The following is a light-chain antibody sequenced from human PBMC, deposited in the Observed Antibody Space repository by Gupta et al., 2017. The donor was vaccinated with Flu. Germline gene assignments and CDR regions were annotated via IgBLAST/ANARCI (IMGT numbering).Light chain of an antibody. J-gene: IGKJ1*01. CDR1: QSLVYSEGNTY. V-gene: IGKV2-30*01. CDR3: MQGSRWPWA. Sequence: DVVMTQSPLSLPVTLGQPASISCRSSQSLVYSEGNTYLHWFQQRPGQSPRRLIYQVSHRESGVPDRFSGSGSGTDFTLKISRVEAEDVGVYYCMQGSRWPWAFGQGTKVEIK. CDR2: QVS.